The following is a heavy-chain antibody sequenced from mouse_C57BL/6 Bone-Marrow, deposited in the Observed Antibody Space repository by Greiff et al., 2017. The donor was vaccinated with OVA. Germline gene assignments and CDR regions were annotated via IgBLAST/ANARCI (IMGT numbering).Heavy chain of an antibody. Sequence: VQLQQSGPELVKPGASVKISCKASGYSFTGYYMNWVKQSPDKSLEWIGEINPSTGGTTYNQKFKAKATLTVDKSSSTAYMQLKSLTSEDSAVYYCARGFGYDYEDAMDYWGQGTSVTVSS. CDR1: GYSFTGYY. J-gene: IGHJ4*01. CDR2: INPSTGGT. D-gene: IGHD2-4*01. CDR3: ARGFGYDYEDAMDY. V-gene: IGHV1-42*01.